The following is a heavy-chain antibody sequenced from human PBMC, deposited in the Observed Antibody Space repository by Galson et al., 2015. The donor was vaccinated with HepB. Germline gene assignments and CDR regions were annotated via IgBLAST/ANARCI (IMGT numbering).Heavy chain of an antibody. CDR1: GFTFSSYA. CDR3: AKATDYDILTGFDY. CDR2: ISGSGGST. J-gene: IGHJ4*02. D-gene: IGHD3-9*01. V-gene: IGHV3-23*01. Sequence: SLRLSCAASGFTFSSYAMGWVRQAPGKGLEWVSAISGSGGSTYYADSVKGRFTISRDNSKNTLYLQMDSLRAEDTAVYYCAKATDYDILTGFDYWGQGTLVTVSS.